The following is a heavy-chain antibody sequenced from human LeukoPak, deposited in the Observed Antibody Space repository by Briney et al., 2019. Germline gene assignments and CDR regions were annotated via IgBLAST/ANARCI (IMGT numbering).Heavy chain of an antibody. V-gene: IGHV4-34*01. CDR1: GGSLSGYY. Sequence: SETLSLTCAVYGGSLSGYYWSWIRPPPGKGLEWMGEINHSGSTSYNPSIKSRVSMSLDTSKNQFSLKLSPVTAADSAVYYCARELTTPISGPFDCWGQGTLVTVSA. CDR2: INHSGST. D-gene: IGHD1-14*01. CDR3: ARELTTPISGPFDC. J-gene: IGHJ4*02.